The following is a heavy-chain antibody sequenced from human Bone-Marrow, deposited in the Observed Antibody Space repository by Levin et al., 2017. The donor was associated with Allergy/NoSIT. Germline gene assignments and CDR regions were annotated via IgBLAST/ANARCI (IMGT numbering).Heavy chain of an antibody. CDR1: GGSISNYY. V-gene: IGHV4-59*01. Sequence: SETLSLTCTVSGGSISNYYWNWIRQPPGKGLEWIGYIYFSGTTSSNPSLKSRVTISVDTSNNQFSLKLSSVTAADTAVYYCASSDSSGSVYWGQGTLVTVSS. CDR2: IYFSGTT. D-gene: IGHD3-22*01. J-gene: IGHJ4*02. CDR3: ASSDSSGSVY.